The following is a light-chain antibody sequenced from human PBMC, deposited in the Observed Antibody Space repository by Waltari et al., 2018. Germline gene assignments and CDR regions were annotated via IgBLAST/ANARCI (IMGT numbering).Light chain of an antibody. Sequence: QSALTQPASVSVSPGQSITISCTGSSSDVGNYKRVSWYQQHTGKAPKLMIYAVSKRPSGVSDRFSGSKSGDTASLTISGLQPEDEADYFCCSYAGSSKGVFGGGTKVTVL. V-gene: IGLV2-23*02. CDR2: AVS. CDR1: SSDVGNYKR. CDR3: CSYAGSSKGV. J-gene: IGLJ2*01.